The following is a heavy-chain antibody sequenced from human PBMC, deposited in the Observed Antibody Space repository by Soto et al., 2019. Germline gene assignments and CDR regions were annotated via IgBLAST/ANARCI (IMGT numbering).Heavy chain of an antibody. CDR3: ARLGGYCSGTSCYGYYGMDV. Sequence: PSETLSLTCTVSGGSISSSSYYWGWIRQPPGKGLEWIGSFYYSGSTYYNLSLESRVTISVDTSKNQFSLKVSSVTAADTAMYYCARLGGYCSGTSCYGYYGMDVWGQGTTVTVSS. J-gene: IGHJ6*02. CDR2: FYYSGST. V-gene: IGHV4-39*01. D-gene: IGHD2-2*01. CDR1: GGSISSSSYY.